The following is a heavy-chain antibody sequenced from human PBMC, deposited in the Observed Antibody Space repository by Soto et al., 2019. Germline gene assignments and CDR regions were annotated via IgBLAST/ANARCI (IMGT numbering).Heavy chain of an antibody. Sequence: GGSLRLSCVASGLTFSSSWMYWVRQAPGKGLVWVSRISPDGSSKSYADTEKGRFTLTRNNAKNSLYLQMNSLRAEDTSVYYCARDRGSWMNHDAFDIRGQGTMVTVSS. V-gene: IGHV3-74*01. CDR2: ISPDGSSK. CDR3: ARDRGSWMNHDAFDI. CDR1: GLTFSSSW. D-gene: IGHD6-13*01. J-gene: IGHJ3*02.